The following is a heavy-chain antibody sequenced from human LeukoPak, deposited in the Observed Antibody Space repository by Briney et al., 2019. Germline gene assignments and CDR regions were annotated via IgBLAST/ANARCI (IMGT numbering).Heavy chain of an antibody. CDR1: GYTFTSYY. Sequence: GASVKVSCKASGYTFTSYYMHWVRQAPGQGLEWMGIINPSGGSTGYAQKFQGRVTMTRDTSTSTVYMELSSLRSEDTAVYYCARDPASLYYDILTGYFDYWGQGTLVTVSS. D-gene: IGHD3-9*01. J-gene: IGHJ4*02. CDR3: ARDPASLYYDILTGYFDY. CDR2: INPSGGST. V-gene: IGHV1-46*01.